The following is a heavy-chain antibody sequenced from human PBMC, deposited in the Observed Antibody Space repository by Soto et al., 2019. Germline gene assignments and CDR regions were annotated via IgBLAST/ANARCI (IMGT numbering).Heavy chain of an antibody. CDR3: AEVVDTAMVIFNY. V-gene: IGHV4-31*03. Sequence: SETLSLTCTVSGGSISSGGYYWSVIREHPGKGLEWIGYIYYSGSTYYNPSLKSRVTISVDTSKSQIALKLSSVTAADTAVYYCAEVVDTAMVIFNYWGQGTLVTVSS. D-gene: IGHD5-18*01. J-gene: IGHJ4*02. CDR1: GGSISSGGYY. CDR2: IYYSGST.